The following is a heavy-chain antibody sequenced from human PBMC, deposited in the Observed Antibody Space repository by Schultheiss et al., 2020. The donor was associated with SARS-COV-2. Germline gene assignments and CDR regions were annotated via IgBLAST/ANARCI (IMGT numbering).Heavy chain of an antibody. CDR1: GFTFSSYG. D-gene: IGHD2-15*01. Sequence: GESLKISCAASGFTFSSYGMHWVRQAPGKGLEWVAVISYDGSNKYYADSVKGRFTISRDNSKNTLYLQMNSLRAEDTAVYYCARDGYSSDWNFPHAAPGYLGIDYWGQGTLVTVSS. CDR2: ISYDGSNK. CDR3: ARDGYSSDWNFPHAAPGYLGIDY. V-gene: IGHV3-30*03. J-gene: IGHJ4*02.